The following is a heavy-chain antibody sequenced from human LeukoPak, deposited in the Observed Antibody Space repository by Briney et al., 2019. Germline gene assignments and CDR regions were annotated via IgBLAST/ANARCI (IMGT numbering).Heavy chain of an antibody. CDR1: GYTFASYD. D-gene: IGHD6-13*01. Sequence: ASVKVSCKASGYTFASYDINWVRQATGQGLEWMGWMNPNSGNTGYAQKFQGRVTMTRNTSISTAYMELSSLRSEDTAVYYCARGLYSSSWYSYCYYGMDVWGQGTTVTVSS. CDR3: ARGLYSSSWYSYCYYGMDV. J-gene: IGHJ6*02. V-gene: IGHV1-8*01. CDR2: MNPNSGNT.